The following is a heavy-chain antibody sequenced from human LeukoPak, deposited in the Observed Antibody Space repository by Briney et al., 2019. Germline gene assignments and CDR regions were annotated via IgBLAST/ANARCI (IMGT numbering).Heavy chain of an antibody. J-gene: IGHJ4*02. CDR1: GFTFSSYA. Sequence: GGSLRLSCAVSGFTFSSYAMSWVRQAPGKGLEWVSVISDSGGSTYYADSVKGRFTISRDNANNFLYLQMNSLRAEDTAVYYCATETNGRHYDYWGQGTPLTVSS. D-gene: IGHD1-14*01. CDR2: ISDSGGST. CDR3: ATETNGRHYDY. V-gene: IGHV3-23*01.